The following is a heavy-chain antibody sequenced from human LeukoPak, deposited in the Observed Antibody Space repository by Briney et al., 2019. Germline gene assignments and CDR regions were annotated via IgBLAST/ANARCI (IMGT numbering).Heavy chain of an antibody. D-gene: IGHD6-19*01. Sequence: GGSLRLSCAASGFTFSSYGMHWVRQAPGKGLEWVAVIWYDGSNKYYADSVKGRFTISRDNSKNTLYLQMNSLRAEDTAVYYCARGRGSGWLVSGDWGQGTLVTVSS. CDR1: GFTFSSYG. CDR3: ARGRGSGWLVSGD. CDR2: IWYDGSNK. V-gene: IGHV3-33*01. J-gene: IGHJ4*02.